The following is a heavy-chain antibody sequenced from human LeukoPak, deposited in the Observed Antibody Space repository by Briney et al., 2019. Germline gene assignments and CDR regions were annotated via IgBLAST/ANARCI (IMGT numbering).Heavy chain of an antibody. Sequence: PSETLSLTCAVYGGSFSGFYWSWLRHPPGKGLEWVGEINHSGSTNYNPSLKSRVPISVDTSKNQFSLKLSSVTAANTGVYYCARSLLLWFGELSRWFDPWGQGTLVTVSS. D-gene: IGHD3-10*01. CDR1: GGSFSGFY. CDR2: INHSGST. V-gene: IGHV4-34*01. CDR3: ARSLLLWFGELSRWFDP. J-gene: IGHJ5*02.